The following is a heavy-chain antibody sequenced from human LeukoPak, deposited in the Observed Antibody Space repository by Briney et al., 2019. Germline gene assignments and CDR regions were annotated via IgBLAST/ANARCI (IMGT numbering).Heavy chain of an antibody. CDR1: GFTFSTYW. V-gene: IGHV3-7*01. CDR2: IKQDGSET. D-gene: IGHD1-14*01. Sequence: GGSLRLSCATSGFTFSTYWMSWVRQAPGKGLEWVANIKQDGSETYYADSVKGRFTIFRDNAKNSLYLQMDSLRVEDTAVYYCANGDRFDYWGQGTLVIVSS. J-gene: IGHJ4*02. CDR3: ANGDRFDY.